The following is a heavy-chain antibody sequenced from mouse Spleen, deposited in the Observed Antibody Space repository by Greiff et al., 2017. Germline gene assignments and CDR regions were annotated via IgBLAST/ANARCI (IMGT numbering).Heavy chain of an antibody. CDR2: IYPGSGST. V-gene: IGHV1S22*01. D-gene: IGHD2-3*01. CDR3: TRGEGYWDY. CDR1: GYTFTSYW. Sequence: LQQPGSELVRPGASVKLSCKASGYTFTSYWMHWVKQRPGQGLEWIGNIYPGSGSTNYDEKFKSKATLTVDTSSSTAYMQLSSLTSEDSAVYYCTRGEGYWDYWGQGTSVTVSS. J-gene: IGHJ4*01.